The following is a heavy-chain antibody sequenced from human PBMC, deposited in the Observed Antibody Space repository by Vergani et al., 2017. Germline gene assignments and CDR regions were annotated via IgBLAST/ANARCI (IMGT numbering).Heavy chain of an antibody. CDR3: ALNTGHKYVYRYFDL. V-gene: IGHV2-5*02. J-gene: IGHJ2*01. CDR2: IYWDDDK. CDR1: GFSLTTSGVG. D-gene: IGHD1-1*01. Sequence: QITLKESGPTLVKPTQTLTLTCTFSGFSLTTSGVGVGWIRQPPGKALEWLALIYWDDDKRYSSSLKTRLTITKDTSKNQVVLTMTNMDPVDTATYYCALNTGHKYVYRYFDLWGRGTLVTVSS.